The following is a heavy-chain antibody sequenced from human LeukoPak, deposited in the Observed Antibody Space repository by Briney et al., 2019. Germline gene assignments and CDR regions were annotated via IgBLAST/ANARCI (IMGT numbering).Heavy chain of an antibody. V-gene: IGHV3-48*04. CDR2: ISSSSSTI. J-gene: IGHJ6*02. D-gene: IGHD1-26*01. Sequence: GGSLRLSCAASGFTLSNHWMNWVRQAPGKGLEWISYISSSSSTIYYADSVKGRFTISRDNAKNSLYLQMNSLRAEDTAVYYCARVILSGSFHGMDVWGQGTTVTVSS. CDR1: GFTLSNHW. CDR3: ARVILSGSFHGMDV.